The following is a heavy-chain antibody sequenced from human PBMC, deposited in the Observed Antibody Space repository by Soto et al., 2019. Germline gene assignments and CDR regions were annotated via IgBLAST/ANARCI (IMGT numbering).Heavy chain of an antibody. D-gene: IGHD1-20*01. J-gene: IGHJ6*02. CDR1: GYSFTSYW. V-gene: IGHV5-51*01. CDR3: ARLGANNWNRYYYYGIDV. Sequence: GESLKISCKGSGYSFTSYWIGWVRQMPGKGLEWMGIISPGDSDTRYSPSFQGQDTISADKSISTAYLQWSSLKASTTAMYYCARLGANNWNRYYYYGIDVWGQGTTVTVSS. CDR2: ISPGDSDT.